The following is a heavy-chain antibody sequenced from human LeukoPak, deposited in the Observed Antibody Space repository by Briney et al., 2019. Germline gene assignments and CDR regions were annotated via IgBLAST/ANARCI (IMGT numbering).Heavy chain of an antibody. CDR1: GVTFSNNS. CDR3: ARTDNWNDGAFDI. D-gene: IGHD1-20*01. J-gene: IGHJ3*02. V-gene: IGHV1-69*13. CDR2: IIPILRSA. Sequence: ASVKVSCKTSGVTFSNNSITWVRQAPGQGLEWLGGIIPILRSASYAQKFRGRLRMTSDESTTTAYMELSSLSSDDTAVYYCARTDNWNDGAFDIWGQGTMVTVSS.